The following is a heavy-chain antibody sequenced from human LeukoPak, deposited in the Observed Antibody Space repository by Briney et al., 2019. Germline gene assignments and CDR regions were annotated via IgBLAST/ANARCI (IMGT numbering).Heavy chain of an antibody. J-gene: IGHJ4*02. Sequence: PSETLSLTCTVSGGSIIGYYWSWIRQPPGKGLEWIGYIYYSGSTNYNPSLKSRLTISIDTSENQFSLKLSSVTATDTAVYYCARYYGDLYYFDYWGQGTLVTVSS. CDR1: GGSIIGYY. V-gene: IGHV4-59*08. D-gene: IGHD4-17*01. CDR2: IYYSGST. CDR3: ARYYGDLYYFDY.